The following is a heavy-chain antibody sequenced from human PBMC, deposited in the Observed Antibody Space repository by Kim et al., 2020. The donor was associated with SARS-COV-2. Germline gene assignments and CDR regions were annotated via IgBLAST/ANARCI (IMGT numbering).Heavy chain of an antibody. V-gene: IGHV3-30*04. CDR3: ARVGSGWISYYYGMDV. J-gene: IGHJ6*02. D-gene: IGHD6-19*01. Sequence: GGSLRLSCAASGFTFSSYAMHWVRQAPGKGLEWVAVISYDGSNKYYADSVKGRFTISRDNSKNTLYLQMNSLRAEDTAVYYCARVGSGWISYYYGMDVWGQGTTVTVSS. CDR2: ISYDGSNK. CDR1: GFTFSSYA.